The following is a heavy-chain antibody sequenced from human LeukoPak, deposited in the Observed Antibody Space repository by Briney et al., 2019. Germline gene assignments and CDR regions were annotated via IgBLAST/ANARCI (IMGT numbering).Heavy chain of an antibody. V-gene: IGHV4-59*01. Sequence: SETLSLTCSVSDGSINSYYWNWIRRPPGKGLEWIGYIYYNGNTNYSPSLKSRVTMSVDTSKSLFSLKVSSVTAADTAVYYCARGRSNYYGMDVWGQGTTVTVSS. CDR3: ARGRSNYYGMDV. J-gene: IGHJ6*02. CDR2: IYYNGNT. D-gene: IGHD1-26*01. CDR1: DGSINSYY.